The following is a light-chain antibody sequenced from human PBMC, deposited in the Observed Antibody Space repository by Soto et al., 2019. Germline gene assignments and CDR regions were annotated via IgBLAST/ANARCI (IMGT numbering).Light chain of an antibody. Sequence: QSALTQPASVSGSPGQSITISCTGTSRDIGSYNYVSWYQQYPGKAPKLMIFEVTNRPSGVSNRFSGSKSGNTASLTISGLQAEDEDNYYCSSYTSINTLDVVFGGGTKLTVL. V-gene: IGLV2-14*01. CDR1: SRDIGSYNY. CDR2: EVT. CDR3: SSYTSINTLDVV. J-gene: IGLJ2*01.